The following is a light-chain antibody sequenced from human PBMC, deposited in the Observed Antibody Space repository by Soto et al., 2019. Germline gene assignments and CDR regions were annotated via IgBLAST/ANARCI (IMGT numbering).Light chain of an antibody. CDR1: QSVSSN. CDR3: HQYNNWPYT. CDR2: GAS. V-gene: IGKV3-15*01. J-gene: IGKJ2*01. Sequence: EIVMTQSPATLSVSPGERAALSCRASQSVSSNFAWYQHKPGQAPRLLIYGASTRATGIPARFSGSGSGTEFTLTISSLQSEDFAVYYCHQYNNWPYTFGQGTKLEIK.